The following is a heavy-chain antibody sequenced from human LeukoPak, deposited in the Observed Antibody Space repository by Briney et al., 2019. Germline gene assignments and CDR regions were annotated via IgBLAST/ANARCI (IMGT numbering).Heavy chain of an antibody. J-gene: IGHJ4*02. CDR3: ARGRDIVVVPAATRPNGDSPDLDY. V-gene: IGHV4-31*03. CDR2: IYYSGST. Sequence: SQTLSLTCTVSGGSISSGGYYWSWIRQHPGKGLEWIGYIYYSGSTCYNPSLKSRVTISVDTSKNQFSLKLSSVTAADTAVYYCARGRDIVVVPAATRPNGDSPDLDYWGQGTLVTVSS. D-gene: IGHD2-2*01. CDR1: GGSISSGGYY.